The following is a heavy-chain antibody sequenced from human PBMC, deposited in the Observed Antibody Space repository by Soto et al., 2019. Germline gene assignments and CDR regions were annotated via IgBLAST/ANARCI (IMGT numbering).Heavy chain of an antibody. V-gene: IGHV4-4*07. CDR2: VHGSGTT. Sequence: QVQLQESGPGLVKPSETLSLTCTVSGDSVSDFFWTWFRQPAGKGLEWIGRVHGSGTTNYNASLRSGLTMTIDPYRNQFSLELTYVTAADTAVYHCARISGGPICWGQGTLVTVSS. J-gene: IGHJ4*02. CDR3: ARISGGPIC. CDR1: GDSVSDFF.